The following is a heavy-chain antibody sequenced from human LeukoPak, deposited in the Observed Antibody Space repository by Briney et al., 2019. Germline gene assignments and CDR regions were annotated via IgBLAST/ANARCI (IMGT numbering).Heavy chain of an antibody. V-gene: IGHV3-53*01. CDR3: ARERITMVRGVILDGGWFDP. CDR1: GFTVSSNY. D-gene: IGHD3-10*01. CDR2: IYSGGST. J-gene: IGHJ5*02. Sequence: GGSLRLSCVASGFTVSSNYMSWVRQAPGKGLEWVSVIYSGGSTYYADSVKGRFTISRDNSKNTLYLQMNSLRAEDTAVYYCARERITMVRGVILDGGWFDPWGQGTLVTVSS.